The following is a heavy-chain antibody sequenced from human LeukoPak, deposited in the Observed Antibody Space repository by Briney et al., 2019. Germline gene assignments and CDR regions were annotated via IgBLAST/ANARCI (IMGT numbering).Heavy chain of an antibody. CDR3: AELGITMIGGV. V-gene: IGHV3-21*01. CDR1: GFTFSSYS. J-gene: IGHJ6*04. CDR2: ITTSSSYI. Sequence: GGSLRLSCAGSGFTFSSYSMNWVRQAPGKGLEWVSSITTSSSYIYYADSVKGRFTISRDNARNSLYLQMNSLRAEDTAVYYCAELGITMIGGVWGKGTTVTISS. D-gene: IGHD3-10*02.